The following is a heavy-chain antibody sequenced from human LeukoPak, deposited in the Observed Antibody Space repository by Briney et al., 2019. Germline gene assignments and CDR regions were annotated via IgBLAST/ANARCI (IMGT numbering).Heavy chain of an antibody. V-gene: IGHV3-74*01. D-gene: IGHD4-23*01. J-gene: IGHJ4*02. Sequence: GGSLRLSCAASGFTFSNYWMHWVRQAPGQGQVLVSRIKGDGSHTIYADSVKGRFTISRDNAKNTLYLQMNSLRAEDTAVYYCAKDAIGGKPLAVDYWGQGTLVTVSS. CDR1: GFTFSNYW. CDR2: IKGDGSHT. CDR3: AKDAIGGKPLAVDY.